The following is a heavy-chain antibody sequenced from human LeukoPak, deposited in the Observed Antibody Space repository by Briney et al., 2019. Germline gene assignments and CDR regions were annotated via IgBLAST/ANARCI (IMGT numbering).Heavy chain of an antibody. CDR1: GYMFTSYW. Sequence: GESLKISCKGAGYMFTSYWIGWVRQMPGKGLEWMGIIYPGDSDTRYSPSFQGQVTISADKSISTAYLQWNSLKASDTAMYYCARGGRIAAAGTGDYYYGMDVWGQGTTVTVSS. V-gene: IGHV5-51*01. CDR2: IYPGDSDT. D-gene: IGHD6-13*01. J-gene: IGHJ6*02. CDR3: ARGGRIAAAGTGDYYYGMDV.